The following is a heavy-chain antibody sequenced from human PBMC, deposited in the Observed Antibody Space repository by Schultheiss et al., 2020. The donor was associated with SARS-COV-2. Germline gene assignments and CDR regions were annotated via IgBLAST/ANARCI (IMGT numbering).Heavy chain of an antibody. V-gene: IGHV3-7*05. D-gene: IGHD1-26*01. CDR2: IKQDGSEK. Sequence: GGSLRLSCAASGFTVSSNYMSWVRQAPGKGLEWVANIKQDGSEKYYVDSVKGRFTISRDNAKNSLYLQMNSLRAEDTAVYYCARDTRVGPRYYMDVWGKGTTVTVSS. J-gene: IGHJ6*03. CDR1: GFTVSSNY. CDR3: ARDTRVGPRYYMDV.